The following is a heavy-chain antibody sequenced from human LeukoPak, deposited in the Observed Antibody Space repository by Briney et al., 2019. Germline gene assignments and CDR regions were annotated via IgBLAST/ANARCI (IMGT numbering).Heavy chain of an antibody. CDR1: GGTFSSYA. J-gene: IGHJ4*02. V-gene: IGHV1-69*13. CDR3: ARGDYYDSSGYPTNENYFDY. Sequence: SVKVSCKASGGTFSSYAISWVRQAPGQGLEWMGGIIPIFGTANYAQKFQGRVTITADESTSTAYMELSSLRSEDTAVYYCARGDYYDSSGYPTNENYFDYWGQGTLVTVSS. D-gene: IGHD3-22*01. CDR2: IIPIFGTA.